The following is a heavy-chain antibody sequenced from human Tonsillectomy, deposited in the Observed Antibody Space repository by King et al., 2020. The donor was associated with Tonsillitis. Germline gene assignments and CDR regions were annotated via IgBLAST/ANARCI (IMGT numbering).Heavy chain of an antibody. Sequence: VQLVESGGGLVKTGGSLRLSCAASGFTFSTYSMNWVRQAPGKGLEWVSYISSSSNYIYYADSVKGRFTISRDNAKNSLFLQMNSLRAEDTAVYYCARDPLPGYGDYGSGDYGGRGTLVTVS. J-gene: IGHJ4*02. CDR1: GFTFSTYS. D-gene: IGHD4-17*01. CDR2: ISSSSNYI. CDR3: ARDPLPGYGDYGSGDY. V-gene: IGHV3-21*01.